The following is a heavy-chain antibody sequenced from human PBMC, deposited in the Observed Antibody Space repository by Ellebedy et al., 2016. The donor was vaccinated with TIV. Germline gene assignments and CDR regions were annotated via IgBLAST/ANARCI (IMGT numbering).Heavy chain of an antibody. V-gene: IGHV1-46*01. D-gene: IGHD6-19*01. CDR1: GYTFTSYY. CDR3: ARSAFEGSGWATFDY. CDR2: INPSGGST. Sequence: ASVKVSCKASGYTFTSYYMHWVRQAPGQGLEWMGIINPSGGSTSYAQKFQGRVTMTRDTSTSTVYMELSSLRAEDTAVYYCARSAFEGSGWATFDYWGQGTLVTVSS. J-gene: IGHJ4*02.